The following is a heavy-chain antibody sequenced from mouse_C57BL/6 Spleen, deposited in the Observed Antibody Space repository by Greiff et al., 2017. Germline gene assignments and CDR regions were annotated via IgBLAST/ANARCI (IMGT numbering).Heavy chain of an antibody. Sequence: EVQGVESGGGLVKPGGSLKLSCAASGFNFSSYAMSWVRQTPEKRLEWVATISDGGSYTYYPDNVKGRFTISIDHAKNNLYLQMSQLKSEYTAMYYWARFPYYGSDWYFYVWGTGTTVTVSS. CDR2: ISDGGSYT. CDR3: ARFPYYGSDWYFYV. CDR1: GFNFSSYA. J-gene: IGHJ1*03. V-gene: IGHV5-4*01. D-gene: IGHD1-1*01.